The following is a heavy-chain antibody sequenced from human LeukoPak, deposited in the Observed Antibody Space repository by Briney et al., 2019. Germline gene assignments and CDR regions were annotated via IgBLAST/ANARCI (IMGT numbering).Heavy chain of an antibody. CDR1: GFTFSNNA. Sequence: GGSLRLSCAASGFTFSNNAMSWVRQAPGKGLEWVSVISGSGRNSYYADSVKGRFTTSRDNSKNTLYLQMNSLRAEDTAVYYCARDPRGYSYGLRGSTYYGMDVWGQGTTVTVSS. J-gene: IGHJ6*02. V-gene: IGHV3-23*01. CDR2: ISGSGRNS. CDR3: ARDPRGYSYGLRGSTYYGMDV. D-gene: IGHD5-18*01.